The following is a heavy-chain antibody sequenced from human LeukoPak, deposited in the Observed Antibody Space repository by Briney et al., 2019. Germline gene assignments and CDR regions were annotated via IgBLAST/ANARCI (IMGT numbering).Heavy chain of an antibody. V-gene: IGHV4-59*01. Sequence: PSETLSLTCTVSGASISSYYWTWIRQPPGKGLEWIGYIYFSGSTNYNPSLKSRVTISVDTSKNYFSLKLSSVTAADTAVYYCATCDVGVCAYWGQGTLVTVSS. CDR1: GASISSYY. D-gene: IGHD1-26*01. J-gene: IGHJ4*02. CDR3: ATCDVGVCAY. CDR2: IYFSGST.